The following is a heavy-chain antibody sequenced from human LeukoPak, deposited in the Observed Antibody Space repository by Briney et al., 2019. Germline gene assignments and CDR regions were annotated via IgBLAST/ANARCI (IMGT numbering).Heavy chain of an antibody. CDR1: GGSISSYY. Sequence: SETLSLTCTVSGGSISSYYWSWIRQPAGKGLEWIGRIYTSGSANYNPSLKSRVTMSVDTSKNQFSLKLSSVTAADTAVYYCARDGGPYCSSTSCYTPNWFDPWGQGPLVTVSS. D-gene: IGHD2-2*02. V-gene: IGHV4-4*07. J-gene: IGHJ5*02. CDR2: IYTSGSA. CDR3: ARDGGPYCSSTSCYTPNWFDP.